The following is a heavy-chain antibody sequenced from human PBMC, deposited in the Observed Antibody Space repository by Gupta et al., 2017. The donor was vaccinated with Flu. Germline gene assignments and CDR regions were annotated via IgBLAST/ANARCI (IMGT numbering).Heavy chain of an antibody. CDR2: IIPILGIA. Sequence: QVQLVQSGAEVKKPGSSVKVSCKASGGTFSSYTISWVRQAPGQGLEWMGRIIPILGIANYAQKFQGRVTITADKSTSTAYMELSSLRSEDTAVYYCASPPGGNFRGTHWYFDLWGRGTLVTVSS. J-gene: IGHJ2*01. CDR1: GGTFSSYT. CDR3: ASPPGGNFRGTHWYFDL. V-gene: IGHV1-69*02. D-gene: IGHD3-16*01.